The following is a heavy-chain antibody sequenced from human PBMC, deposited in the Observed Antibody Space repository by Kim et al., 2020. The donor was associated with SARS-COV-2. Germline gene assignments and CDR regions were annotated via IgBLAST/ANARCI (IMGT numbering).Heavy chain of an antibody. CDR1: GFGFVQSW. CDR2: LKSKEDGGSI. V-gene: IGHV3-15*01. D-gene: IGHD3-9*01. Sequence: GGSLRLSCKASGFGFVQSWMSWVRQAPGKGLEWVARLKSKEDGGSIDYAAPVKGRFIISRDDSKNTLNLQINSLKIDDTAVYYCTTDPRYWGQGTLVTVSS. CDR3: TTDPRY. J-gene: IGHJ4*02.